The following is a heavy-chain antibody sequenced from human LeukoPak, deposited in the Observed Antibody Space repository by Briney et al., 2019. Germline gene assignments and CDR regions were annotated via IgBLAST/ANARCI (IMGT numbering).Heavy chain of an antibody. J-gene: IGHJ4*02. Sequence: GGSLRLSCAASGFTFSTYAMSWVRQAPGKGLEWVSAISGSGGSTYFADPVKGRFTISRDNAKNSLYLQMNSLRAEDTAVYYCARDDYGGLDYWGQGTLVTVSS. CDR2: ISGSGGST. CDR1: GFTFSTYA. D-gene: IGHD4-23*01. CDR3: ARDDYGGLDY. V-gene: IGHV3-23*01.